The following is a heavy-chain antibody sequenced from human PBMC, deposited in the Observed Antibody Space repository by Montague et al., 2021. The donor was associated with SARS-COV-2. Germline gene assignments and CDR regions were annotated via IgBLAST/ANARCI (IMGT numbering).Heavy chain of an antibody. CDR3: ARKGSGRSDLAY. Sequence: SLRLSCAASGFTFSSYSMNWVRLPPGKGLEWVGEIYHTESTKYKPSLKSRVSMSVDKSWNQFSLRMISVTAADTAIYYCARKGSGRSDLAYWGQGTLVTVSS. V-gene: IGHV4-4*02. D-gene: IGHD1-26*01. J-gene: IGHJ4*02. CDR2: IYHTEST. CDR1: GFTFSSYSM.